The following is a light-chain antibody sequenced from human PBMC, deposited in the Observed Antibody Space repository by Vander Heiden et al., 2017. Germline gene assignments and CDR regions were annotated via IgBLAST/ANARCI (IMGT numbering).Light chain of an antibody. Sequence: MTQSQSSLSASAGERVCITCRASQSISSYVNWYQQKPGKAPKLLIYAASSLQSVVPSRFSGSGSGTYFTLTISSLHPEDVATYYCQQSYSTRRTFGQGSKVEIK. J-gene: IGKJ1*01. CDR1: QSISSY. CDR2: AAS. V-gene: IGKV1-39*01. CDR3: QQSYSTRRT.